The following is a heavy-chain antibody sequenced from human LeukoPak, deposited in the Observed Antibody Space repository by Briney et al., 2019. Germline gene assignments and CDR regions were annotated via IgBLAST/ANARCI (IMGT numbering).Heavy chain of an antibody. D-gene: IGHD3-22*01. J-gene: IGHJ1*01. Sequence: TGGSLRLSCEGSGFTFSNYWMGWVRQAPGKGGEWVANIKTEGSEKYYVDSGKGRFTISTDNATNSLYLQMNSLRAEDTAVYYCATYSSLNRREFQYWGQGTLLTVSS. V-gene: IGHV3-7*01. CDR3: ATYSSLNRREFQY. CDR1: GFTFSNYW. CDR2: IKTEGSEK.